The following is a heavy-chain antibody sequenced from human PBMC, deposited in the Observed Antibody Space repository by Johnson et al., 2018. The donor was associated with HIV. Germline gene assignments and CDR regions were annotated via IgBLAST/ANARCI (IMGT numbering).Heavy chain of an antibody. D-gene: IGHD5-12*01. J-gene: IGHJ3*02. CDR1: GFSFSPYA. Sequence: QVQLVESGGGVVQPGRSLRLSCAASGFSFSPYALHWVRQAPGKGLEWVAVIWYDGDNKYYADSVKGRFTISRDNSKNTLYLEMSSLRPEDTDVYYCARGGYVPAFDIWGQGTKVTVSS. CDR2: IWYDGDNK. CDR3: ARGGYVPAFDI. V-gene: IGHV3-30-3*01.